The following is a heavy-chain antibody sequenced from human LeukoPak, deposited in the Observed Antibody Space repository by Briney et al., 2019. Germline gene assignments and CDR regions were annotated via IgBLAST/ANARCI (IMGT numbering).Heavy chain of an antibody. Sequence: SETLSLTCTVSGGSISSYYWSWIRQPPGKGLEWIGYIYYSGSTNYNPSLKSRVTISVDTSKNQFSLKLSSVTAADTAVYYCARGGRGGYSSSPYAAFDIWGQGTMVTVSS. D-gene: IGHD6-13*01. V-gene: IGHV4-59*01. CDR1: GGSISSYY. J-gene: IGHJ3*02. CDR2: IYYSGST. CDR3: ARGGRGGYSSSPYAAFDI.